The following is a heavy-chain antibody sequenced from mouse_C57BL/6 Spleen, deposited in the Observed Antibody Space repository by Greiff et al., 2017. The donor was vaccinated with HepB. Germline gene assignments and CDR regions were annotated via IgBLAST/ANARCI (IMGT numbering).Heavy chain of an antibody. CDR1: GFNIKDDY. CDR3: TIFIYYYGSSDYYAMDY. V-gene: IGHV14-4*01. Sequence: EVKLQESGAELVRPGASVKLSCTASGFNIKDDYMHWVKQRPEQGLEWIGWIDPENGDTEYASKFQGKATITADTSSNTAYLQLSSLTSEDTAVYYCTIFIYYYGSSDYYAMDYWGQGTSGTVSS. J-gene: IGHJ4*01. D-gene: IGHD1-1*01. CDR2: IDPENGDT.